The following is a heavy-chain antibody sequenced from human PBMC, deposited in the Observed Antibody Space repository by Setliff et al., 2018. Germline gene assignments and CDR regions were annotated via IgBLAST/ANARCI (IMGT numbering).Heavy chain of an antibody. CDR3: ARSFSRSGKFLLDY. V-gene: IGHV4-34*12. D-gene: IGHD1-26*01. CDR1: GGSFSGYH. Sequence: SETLSLTCAVYGGSFSGYHWSWIRQPPGKRLEWIGEIIHSGSTNYNPSLKSRVTISMDTSKNQFSLKVPSVTAADTAVYYCARSFSRSGKFLLDYWGQGALVTVSS. J-gene: IGHJ4*02. CDR2: IIHSGST.